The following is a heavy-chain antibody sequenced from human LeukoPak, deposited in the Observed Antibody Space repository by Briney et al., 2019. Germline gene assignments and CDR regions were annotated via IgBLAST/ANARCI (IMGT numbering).Heavy chain of an antibody. CDR2: IYYSGST. D-gene: IGHD3-10*01. V-gene: IGHV4-59*01. CDR3: ARMSHDRSQTVVVPRRYYGLDV. Sequence: ASETLSLTCTVSGVSISSFYWNWIRLAPGKGLKGIGYIYYSGSTNHNPSFKGRGPMSIDPSQKHFSLLLRSVSAADTAVYYCARMSHDRSQTVVVPRRYYGLDVWGQGTTVTVSS. J-gene: IGHJ6*02. CDR1: GVSISSFY.